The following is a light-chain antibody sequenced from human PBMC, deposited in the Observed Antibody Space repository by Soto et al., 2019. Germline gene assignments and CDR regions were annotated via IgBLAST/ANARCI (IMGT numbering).Light chain of an antibody. J-gene: IGKJ1*01. CDR2: GAS. Sequence: EIVMTQSPATLSVSPGERATLSCRASQSVNSNLAWYQQKPGQAPRLLIYGASTMATGIPARFSGSGSGTEVTLTISSLQSEDFSVYYCQQYNNWPPWTFGQGTKVEIK. CDR3: QQYNNWPPWT. V-gene: IGKV3-15*01. CDR1: QSVNSN.